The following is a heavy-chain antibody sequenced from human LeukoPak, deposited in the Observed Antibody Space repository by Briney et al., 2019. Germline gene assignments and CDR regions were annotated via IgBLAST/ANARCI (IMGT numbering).Heavy chain of an antibody. CDR2: ISHSGSI. D-gene: IGHD5-24*01. CDR3: AREEIRSWFDP. Sequence: PSETLPLTCAVYGGSLSGYYWSWIRQPPGKGLEWIGEISHSGSINYNPSLKSRVTISVDTSKNQFSLKLSSVTAADTAVYYCAREEIRSWFDPWGQGTLVTVSS. CDR1: GGSLSGYY. V-gene: IGHV4-34*01. J-gene: IGHJ5*02.